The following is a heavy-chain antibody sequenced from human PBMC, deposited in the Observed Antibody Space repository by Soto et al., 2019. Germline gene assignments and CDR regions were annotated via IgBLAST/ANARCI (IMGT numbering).Heavy chain of an antibody. J-gene: IGHJ4*02. CDR3: ARVPKSLYFGDYTFDY. Sequence: QVHLVQSGAEVKKPGASVKVSCKASGYTFINYSISWVRQAPGQGLEWMGWISAYNGNTNYAQKLQGGVTMTTDTSTTTAYMELRSLRSDDTAVYYCARVPKSLYFGDYTFDYWGQGTLVTVSS. V-gene: IGHV1-18*04. CDR2: ISAYNGNT. CDR1: GYTFINYS. D-gene: IGHD3-10*01.